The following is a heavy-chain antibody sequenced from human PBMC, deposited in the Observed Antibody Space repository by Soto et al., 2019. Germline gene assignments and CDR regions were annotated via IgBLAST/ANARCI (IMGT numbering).Heavy chain of an antibody. CDR2: INAGNGNT. CDR1: GYTFTSYA. V-gene: IGHV1-3*01. D-gene: IGHD2-15*01. CDR3: ASTTCSGGSCYSGYFDY. J-gene: IGHJ4*02. Sequence: ASVKVSCKASGYTFTSYAMHWVRQAPGQRLEWMGWINAGNGNTKYSQKFQGRVTITRDTSASTAYMELSSLRSEDTAVYYCASTTCSGGSCYSGYFDYWGQGTLVTVSS.